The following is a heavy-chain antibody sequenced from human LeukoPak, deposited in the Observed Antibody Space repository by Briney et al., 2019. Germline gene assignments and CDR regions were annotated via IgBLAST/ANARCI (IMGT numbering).Heavy chain of an antibody. CDR2: ISYDGSNK. CDR3: AKGEGSGYDYHLGY. J-gene: IGHJ4*02. CDR1: GFTFSSYA. V-gene: IGHV3-30-3*01. Sequence: GGSLRLSCAASGFTFSSYAMHWVRQAPGKGLEWVAVISYDGSNKYYADSVKGRFTISRDNSKNTLYLQMNSLRAEDTAVYYCAKGEGSGYDYHLGYWGQGTLVTVSS. D-gene: IGHD5-12*01.